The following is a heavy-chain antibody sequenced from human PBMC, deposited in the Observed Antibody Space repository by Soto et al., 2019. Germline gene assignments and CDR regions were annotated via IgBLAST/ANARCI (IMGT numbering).Heavy chain of an antibody. V-gene: IGHV4-61*08. Sequence: SETLSLTCTVSGGSISSGGYYWSWIRQHPGKDLEWNGYIYYSGSTYYNPSLKSRVTISVDTSKNQFSLKLSSVTAADTAVYYCAGGWYSGYDFRRFDYYYYMDVWGKGTTVTVSS. CDR2: IYYSGST. CDR1: GGSISSGGYY. J-gene: IGHJ6*03. D-gene: IGHD5-12*01. CDR3: AGGWYSGYDFRRFDYYYYMDV.